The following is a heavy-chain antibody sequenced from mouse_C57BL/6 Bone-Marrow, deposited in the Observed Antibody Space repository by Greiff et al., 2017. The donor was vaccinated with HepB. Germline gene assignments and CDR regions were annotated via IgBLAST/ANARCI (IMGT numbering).Heavy chain of an antibody. CDR1: GFTFSSYG. CDR2: ICSGGSYT. CDR3: ARREIYYYASFAY. Sequence: DVMLVESGGDLVKPGGSLKLSCAASGFTFSSYGMSWVRQTPDKRLEWVATICSGGSYTYYPDSVKGRFTISSDNAKNTLYLQMSRVKSEDTAMYYCARREIYYYASFAYWGQGTLVTVSA. J-gene: IGHJ3*01. D-gene: IGHD1-1*01. V-gene: IGHV5-6*02.